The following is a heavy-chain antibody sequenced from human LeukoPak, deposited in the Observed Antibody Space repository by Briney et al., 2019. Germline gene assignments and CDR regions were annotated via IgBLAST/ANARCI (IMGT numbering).Heavy chain of an antibody. D-gene: IGHD2-2*01. V-gene: IGHV3-33*01. CDR2: LWLEGSNK. CDR1: GSTLCSSG. Sequence: PGRSLRPSCAASGSTLCSSGTHWARQDPGKGRGWEAVLWLEGSNKYYAHSVKGRFTISRDNSKNTLYLQMNSLRAEGTAVYYCARDKIRGTSCPDYWGQGTLVTVSS. CDR3: ARDKIRGTSCPDY. J-gene: IGHJ4*02.